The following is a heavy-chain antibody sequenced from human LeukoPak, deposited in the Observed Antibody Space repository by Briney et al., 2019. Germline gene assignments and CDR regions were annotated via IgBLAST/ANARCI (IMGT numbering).Heavy chain of an antibody. D-gene: IGHD2-2*01. J-gene: IGHJ6*03. CDR3: ARSSTSPGAYYYYYMDV. CDR1: GGSISSGDYY. CDR2: IYYSGST. V-gene: IGHV4-30-4*08. Sequence: PSETLSLTCTVSGGSISSGDYYWSWIRQPPGKGLEWIGYIYYSGSTYYNPSLKSRVTISVDTSKNQFSLKLSSVTAADTAVYYGARSSTSPGAYYYYYMDVWGKGTTVTVSS.